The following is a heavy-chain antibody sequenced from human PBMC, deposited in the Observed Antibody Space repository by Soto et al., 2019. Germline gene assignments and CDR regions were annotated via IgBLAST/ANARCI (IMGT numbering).Heavy chain of an antibody. J-gene: IGHJ6*03. CDR3: ARDSRLARRGTGDLYYYYYMDV. D-gene: IGHD1-26*01. CDR2: IWYDGSNK. CDR1: GFTFSSYG. V-gene: IGHV3-33*01. Sequence: GGSLRLSCAASGFTFSSYGMHWVRQAPGKGLEWVAVIWYDGSNKYYADSVKGRFTISRDNSKNTLYLQMNSLRAEDTAVYYCARDSRLARRGTGDLYYYYYMDVWGKGTTVTVSS.